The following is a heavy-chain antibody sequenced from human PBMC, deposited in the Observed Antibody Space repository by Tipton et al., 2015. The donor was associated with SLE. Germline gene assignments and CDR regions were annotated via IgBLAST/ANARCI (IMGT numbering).Heavy chain of an antibody. CDR3: ARDEGDTAEFDY. CDR1: GGSFSGFY. CDR2: IDHSGST. V-gene: IGHV4-34*09. D-gene: IGHD3-10*01. J-gene: IGHJ4*02. Sequence: TLSLTCAVYGGSFSGFYWNWIRQPPGKGLEWIGEIDHSGSTNYNPSLKSRVTISVDTSKNQFSLKLSSVTAADTAVYYCARDEGDTAEFDYWGQGTQVTVSS.